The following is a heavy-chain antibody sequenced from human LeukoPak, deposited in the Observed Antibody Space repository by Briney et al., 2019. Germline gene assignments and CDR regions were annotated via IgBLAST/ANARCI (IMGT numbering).Heavy chain of an antibody. J-gene: IGHJ4*02. CDR1: GGSITNNW. D-gene: IGHD4-17*01. CDR3: ASNGYYSLDY. CDR2: IYHSGST. V-gene: IGHV4-4*02. Sequence: SGTLSLTCVVSGGSITNNWWSWVRQPPGKGLEWIGEIYHSGSTTHNPSLKSRVTISIDTSKTQFSLKLSSVTAADTAVYYCASNGYYSLDYWGQGTLVTVSS.